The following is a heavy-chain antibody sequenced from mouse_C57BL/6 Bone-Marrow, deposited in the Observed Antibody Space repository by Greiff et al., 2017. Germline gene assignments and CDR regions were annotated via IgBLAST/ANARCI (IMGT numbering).Heavy chain of an antibody. CDR2: IYPGGGYT. V-gene: IGHV1-63*01. CDR1: GYTFTNYW. CDR3: ARVTTVVATDWYFDV. D-gene: IGHD1-1*01. J-gene: IGHJ1*03. Sequence: VNVVESGAELVRPGTSVKMSCKASGYTFTNYWIGWAKQRPGHGLEWIGDIYPGGGYTNYNEKFKGKATLTADKSSSTAYMQFSSLTSEDSAIYYCARVTTVVATDWYFDVWGTGTTVTVSS.